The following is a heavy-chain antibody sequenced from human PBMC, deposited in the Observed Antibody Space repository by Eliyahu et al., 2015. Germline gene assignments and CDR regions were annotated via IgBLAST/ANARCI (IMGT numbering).Heavy chain of an antibody. CDR1: GXTFSTYS. V-gene: IGHV3-48*02. CDR2: ISSSDSTI. J-gene: IGHJ4*02. CDR3: ARVIDYGGNY. Sequence: EVQLVESGGGLVQPGGSLXXSXAASGXTFSTYSMNWVRQAXGKGLEWLSYISSSDSTIYYADSVKGRFTISRDNAKNSLYLQMNSLRDEDTAVYYCARVIDYGGNYWGQGTLVTVSS. D-gene: IGHD4-23*01.